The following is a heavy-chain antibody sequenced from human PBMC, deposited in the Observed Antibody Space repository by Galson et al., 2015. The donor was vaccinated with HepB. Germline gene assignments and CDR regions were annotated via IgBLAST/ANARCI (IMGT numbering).Heavy chain of an antibody. CDR1: GFTFDDYA. Sequence: SLRLSCAASGFTFDDYAMHWVRQAPGKGLEWVSGISWNSGSIGYADSVKGRFTISRDNAKNSLYLQMNSLRAEDTALYYCAKDMDDNWNDGCFDYWGQGTLVTVSS. CDR2: ISWNSGSI. D-gene: IGHD1-1*01. V-gene: IGHV3-9*01. J-gene: IGHJ4*02. CDR3: AKDMDDNWNDGCFDY.